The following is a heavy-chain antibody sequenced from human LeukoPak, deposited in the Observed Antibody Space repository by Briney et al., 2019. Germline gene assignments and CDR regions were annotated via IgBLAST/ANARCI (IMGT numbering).Heavy chain of an antibody. CDR2: IIPIFGTA. J-gene: IGHJ5*02. CDR3: ARVFHDYGDYERGYNWFDP. Sequence: SVTVSCKASGGTFSSYAISWVRQAPGQGLEWMGGIIPIFGTANYAQKFQGRVTITADKSTSTAYMELSSLRSEDTAVYYCARVFHDYGDYERGYNWFDPWGQGTLVTVSS. V-gene: IGHV1-69*06. CDR1: GGTFSSYA. D-gene: IGHD4-17*01.